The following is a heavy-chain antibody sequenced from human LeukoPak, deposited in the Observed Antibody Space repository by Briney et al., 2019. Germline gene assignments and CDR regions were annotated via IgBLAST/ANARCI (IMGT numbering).Heavy chain of an antibody. J-gene: IGHJ4*02. Sequence: ASVKVSCKASGGTFSSYAISWVRQAPGQGLEWMGRIIPILGIANYAQKFQGRVTITADKSTSTAYMELSSLRSEETAVYYCASAYYDSSGYYPLDFDYWGQGTLVTVSS. CDR1: GGTFSSYA. V-gene: IGHV1-69*04. D-gene: IGHD3-22*01. CDR2: IIPILGIA. CDR3: ASAYYDSSGYYPLDFDY.